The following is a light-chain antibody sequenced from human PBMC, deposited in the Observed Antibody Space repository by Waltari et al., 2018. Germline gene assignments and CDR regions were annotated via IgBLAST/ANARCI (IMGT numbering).Light chain of an antibody. Sequence: DIQMTQSPSTLSASVGDRVTITCRASQSIRSDLAWYQQKPGRAPKPLIYKAFTLESGVPSKFSGTRSGTEFTLTLSSLQPDDFATYYCQQSHFYSLTFGQGTKVDI. V-gene: IGKV1-5*03. CDR3: QQSHFYSLT. J-gene: IGKJ1*01. CDR2: KAF. CDR1: QSIRSD.